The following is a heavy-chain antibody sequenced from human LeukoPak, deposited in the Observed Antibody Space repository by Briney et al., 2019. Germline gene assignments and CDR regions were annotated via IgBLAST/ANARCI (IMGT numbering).Heavy chain of an antibody. CDR1: GFTFSSYS. Sequence: GGSLRLSCAASGFTFSSYSMNWVRQAPGKGLEWVSSISSSSSYIYYADSVKGRFTISRDNAKNSLYLQVNSLRAEDTAVYYCARSRGSSWYRYYYYGMDVWGKGTTVTVSS. CDR2: ISSSSSYI. D-gene: IGHD6-13*01. J-gene: IGHJ6*04. V-gene: IGHV3-21*01. CDR3: ARSRGSSWYRYYYYGMDV.